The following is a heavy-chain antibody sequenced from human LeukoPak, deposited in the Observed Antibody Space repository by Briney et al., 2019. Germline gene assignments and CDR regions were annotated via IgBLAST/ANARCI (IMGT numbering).Heavy chain of an antibody. CDR2: ISSSSSYI. CDR1: GFTFSSYS. CDR3: ARAMTTVTMNWFDP. Sequence: GGSLRLSCAASGFTFSSYSMNWVRQAPGKGLEWVSSISSSSSYIYYADSVKGRFTISRDNAKNSLYLQMNSLRAEDTAVYYCARAMTTVTMNWFDPWGQGTLVTVSS. D-gene: IGHD4-17*01. V-gene: IGHV3-21*01. J-gene: IGHJ5*02.